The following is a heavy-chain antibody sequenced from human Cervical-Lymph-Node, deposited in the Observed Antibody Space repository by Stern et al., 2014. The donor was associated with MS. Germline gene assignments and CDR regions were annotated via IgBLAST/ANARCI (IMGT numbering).Heavy chain of an antibody. J-gene: IGHJ4*02. Sequence: QLQLQESGPGLVKPSETLSLTCTVSGGSISSYYWSWIRQPPGKGLEWIGYIYYSGSTNYNPSLKSRVTISVDTSKNQFSLKLSSVTAADTAVYYCARGLYSGSYYGGFDYWGQGTLVTVSS. CDR3: ARGLYSGSYYGGFDY. CDR1: GGSISSYY. D-gene: IGHD1-26*01. V-gene: IGHV4-59*01. CDR2: IYYSGST.